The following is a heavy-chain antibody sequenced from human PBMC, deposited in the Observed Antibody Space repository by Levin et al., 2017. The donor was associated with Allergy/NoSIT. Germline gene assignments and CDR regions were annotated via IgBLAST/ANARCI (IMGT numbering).Heavy chain of an antibody. CDR1: GFTFSSHW. D-gene: IGHD1-1*01. V-gene: IGHV3-74*01. CDR3: ARGGFGTGIDY. CDR2: VRNEGMAT. Sequence: GGSLRLSCAASGFTFSSHWIHWVRQAPGKGLVWISYVRNEGMATPHADSVKGRFTISRDKARKTLYLQMNGLRAEDTAVYYCARGGFGTGIDYWGQGTLVTVSS. J-gene: IGHJ4*02.